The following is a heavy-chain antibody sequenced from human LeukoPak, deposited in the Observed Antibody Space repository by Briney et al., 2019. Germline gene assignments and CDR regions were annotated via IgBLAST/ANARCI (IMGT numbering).Heavy chain of an antibody. CDR1: GGSFSGFS. J-gene: IGHJ5*02. Sequence: ASETLSLTCAVYGGSFSGFSWNWIRQPPGKGLEWIGVIYHSGGTSYNSSLKSRVTISIDTSKNQFSLRLNNVTAADTAVYYCATGDQGWFDPWGQGTLVTVSS. D-gene: IGHD2-2*01. CDR3: ATGDQGWFDP. CDR2: IYHSGGT. V-gene: IGHV4-34*01.